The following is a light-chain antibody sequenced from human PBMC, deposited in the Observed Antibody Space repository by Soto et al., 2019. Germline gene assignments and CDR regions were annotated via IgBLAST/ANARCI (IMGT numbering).Light chain of an antibody. CDR1: QSISSW. CDR3: QQYNSYALT. J-gene: IGKJ4*01. V-gene: IGKV1-5*01. Sequence: DIQMTQSPSTLSASVGDRVTITCRTSQSISSWLAWYQQKPGKAPKLLIYDASSLESGVPSRFSGSGSGTEFTLTISSLQPDDFATYYCQQYNSYALTFGGGTKVEIK. CDR2: DAS.